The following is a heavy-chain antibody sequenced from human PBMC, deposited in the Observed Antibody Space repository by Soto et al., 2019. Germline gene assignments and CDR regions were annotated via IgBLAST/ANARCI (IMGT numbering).Heavy chain of an antibody. D-gene: IGHD1-26*01. CDR1: GFTLSSYG. V-gene: IGHV3-30*18. Sequence: PGGSLRLSCAASGFTLSSYGMHWVRQAPGKGLEWVAVISYDGSNKYYADSVKGRFTISRDNSKNTLYLQMNSLRAEDTAVYYCAKDLGLLLPTYAFDIWGQGTMVTVSS. J-gene: IGHJ3*02. CDR2: ISYDGSNK. CDR3: AKDLGLLLPTYAFDI.